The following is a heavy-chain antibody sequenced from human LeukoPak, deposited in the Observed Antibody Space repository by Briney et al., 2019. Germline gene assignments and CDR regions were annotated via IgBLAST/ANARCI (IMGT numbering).Heavy chain of an antibody. CDR1: GGSFSGYY. Sequence: SETLSLTCAVYGGSFSGYYWSWIRQPAGKGQEWIGRIYSSGSTNYNPSLKSRVTMSADTSKNQFSLKLNSVTAADTAVYYCARVSARHYGMDVWGQGTTVTVSS. J-gene: IGHJ6*02. CDR2: IYSSGST. V-gene: IGHV4-59*10. CDR3: ARVSARHYGMDV.